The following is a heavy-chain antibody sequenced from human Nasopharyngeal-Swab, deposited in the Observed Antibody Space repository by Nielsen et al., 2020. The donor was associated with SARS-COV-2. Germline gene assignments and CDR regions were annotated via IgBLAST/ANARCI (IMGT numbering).Heavy chain of an antibody. D-gene: IGHD3-3*01. CDR3: ARARGINLGLGVVGHMDV. V-gene: IGHV3-13*01. CDR1: GFTFSSYD. J-gene: IGHJ6*03. Sequence: GGSLRLSCAASGFTFSSYDMHWVRQVTVKGLEWVSSIGTEGDTHYPDSVKGRFTISRENAKSSLYLQMNIVRAEDTGVYYCARARGINLGLGVVGHMDVWGKGTTVTVSS. CDR2: IGTEGDT.